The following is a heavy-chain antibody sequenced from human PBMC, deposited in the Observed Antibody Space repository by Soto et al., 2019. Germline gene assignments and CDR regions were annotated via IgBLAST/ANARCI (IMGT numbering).Heavy chain of an antibody. D-gene: IGHD6-19*01. CDR1: GYTFTGYY. CDR3: ARDLWGSGWPYYYYGMDV. Sequence: ASVKVSCKASGYTFTGYYMHWVRQAPGQGLEWMGWINPNSGGTNYAQKFQGWVTMTRDTSISTAYMELSRLRSDDTAVYYCARDLWGSGWPYYYYGMDVWGQGTTVTSP. CDR2: INPNSGGT. J-gene: IGHJ6*02. V-gene: IGHV1-2*04.